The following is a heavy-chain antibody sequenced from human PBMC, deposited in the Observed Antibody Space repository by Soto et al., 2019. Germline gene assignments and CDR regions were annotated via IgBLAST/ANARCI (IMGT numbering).Heavy chain of an antibody. CDR1: GYSFTSYW. CDR3: ARHLDWFEVYYYGMDV. D-gene: IGHD3-10*01. J-gene: IGHJ6*02. Sequence: GGSLKISWKGSGYSFTSYWIGWVRQMPGKGLEWMGIIYPGDSDTRYSPSFQGQVTISADKSISTAYLQWSSLKASDTAMYYWARHLDWFEVYYYGMDVWGQGTTVTVSS. V-gene: IGHV5-51*01. CDR2: IYPGDSDT.